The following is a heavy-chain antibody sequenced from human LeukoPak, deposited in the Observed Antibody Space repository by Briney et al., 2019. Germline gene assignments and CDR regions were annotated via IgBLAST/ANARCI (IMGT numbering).Heavy chain of an antibody. J-gene: IGHJ4*02. V-gene: IGHV3-9*03. Sequence: PGGSLRLSCAASGFTFDEYAMQWVRQAPGKGLEWVSGISWNSGSIGYADSVKGRFTISRDNAKNSLYLQMNSLRAEDMALYYCAKDWSYGLKYYFDYWGQGTLVTVSS. D-gene: IGHD5-18*01. CDR1: GFTFDEYA. CDR2: ISWNSGSI. CDR3: AKDWSYGLKYYFDY.